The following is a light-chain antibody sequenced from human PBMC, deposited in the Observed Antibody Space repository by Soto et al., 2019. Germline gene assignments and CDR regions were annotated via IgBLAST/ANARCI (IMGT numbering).Light chain of an antibody. Sequence: QLVLTQSPSASASRGASVRLTCTLSSGHSSYPIAWHQQQPEKGPRYLMKLNSDGSHSKGDGIPDRFSGSTSGAERYLTISRLQSEDEADYYCQTWGSGIQVFGGGTKLTVL. CDR1: SGHSSYP. CDR2: LNSDGSH. J-gene: IGLJ3*02. CDR3: QTWGSGIQV. V-gene: IGLV4-69*01.